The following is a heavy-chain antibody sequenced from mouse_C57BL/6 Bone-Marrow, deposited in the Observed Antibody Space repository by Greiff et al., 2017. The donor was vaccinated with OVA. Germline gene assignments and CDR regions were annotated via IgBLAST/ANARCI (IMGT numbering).Heavy chain of an antibody. D-gene: IGHD2-3*01. Sequence: EVQGVESGPELVKPGASVKMSCKASGFTFTDYYMPWVKQSHGKSLEWIGYIYPNNGGNGYNQKVKGKATLTVDKASSTADMELRSLTSEDSAVYYCARDYDGYYVFAYWGQGTLVTVSA. CDR2: IYPNNGGN. CDR3: ARDYDGYYVFAY. CDR1: GFTFTDYY. V-gene: IGHV1-34*01. J-gene: IGHJ3*01.